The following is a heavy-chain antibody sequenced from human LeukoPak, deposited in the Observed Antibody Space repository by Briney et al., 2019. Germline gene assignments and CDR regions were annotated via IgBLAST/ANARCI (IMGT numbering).Heavy chain of an antibody. D-gene: IGHD3-22*01. V-gene: IGHV1-18*01. J-gene: IGHJ5*02. CDR3: ARAPATYYYDSSVGNWFDP. CDR1: GGTFSSYA. Sequence: ASVKVSCKAFGGTFSSYAISWVRQAPGQGLEWMGWISAYNGNTNYAQKLQGRVTMTTDTSTSTAYMELRSLRSDDTAVYYCARAPATYYYDSSVGNWFDPWGQGTLVTVSS. CDR2: ISAYNGNT.